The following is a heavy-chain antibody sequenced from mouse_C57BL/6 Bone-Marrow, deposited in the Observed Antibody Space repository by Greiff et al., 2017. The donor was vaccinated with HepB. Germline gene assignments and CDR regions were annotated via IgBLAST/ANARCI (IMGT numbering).Heavy chain of an antibody. J-gene: IGHJ2*01. CDR3: TAGTTVVADYFDD. Sequence: VQLQQSGAELVRPGASVKLSCTASGFNIKDDYMHWVKQRPEQGLEWIGWIDPENGDTEYASKFQGKATITADTSSNTAYLQLSSLTSEDTAVYYCTAGTTVVADYFDDWGQGTTLTVSS. D-gene: IGHD1-1*01. CDR1: GFNIKDDY. V-gene: IGHV14-4*01. CDR2: IDPENGDT.